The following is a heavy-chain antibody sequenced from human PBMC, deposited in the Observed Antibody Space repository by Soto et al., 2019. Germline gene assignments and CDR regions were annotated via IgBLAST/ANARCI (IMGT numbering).Heavy chain of an antibody. D-gene: IGHD5-12*01. CDR2: ISSSSTI. V-gene: IGHV3-48*02. CDR1: GFTFSSYS. Sequence: LRLSCAASGFTFSSYSMNWVRQAPGKGLEWVSYISSSSTIYYADSVKGRFTISRDNAKNSLYLQMNSLRDEDTAVYYCARERWLQPAPFDYWGQGTLVTVSS. J-gene: IGHJ4*02. CDR3: ARERWLQPAPFDY.